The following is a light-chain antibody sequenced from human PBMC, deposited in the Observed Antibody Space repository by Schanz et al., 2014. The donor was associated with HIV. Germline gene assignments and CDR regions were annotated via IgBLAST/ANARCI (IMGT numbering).Light chain of an antibody. CDR1: SNDVGDYNY. CDR2: EVN. V-gene: IGLV2-8*01. Sequence: QSALTQPPSASGSPGQSVTISCTGTSNDVGDYNYVSWYQQHPGKAPKIMIYEVNKRPSGVPDRFSGSKSGNTASLTVSGLQAEDEADYYCSSYAGSFTWVFGGGTKLTVL. J-gene: IGLJ3*02. CDR3: SSYAGSFTWV.